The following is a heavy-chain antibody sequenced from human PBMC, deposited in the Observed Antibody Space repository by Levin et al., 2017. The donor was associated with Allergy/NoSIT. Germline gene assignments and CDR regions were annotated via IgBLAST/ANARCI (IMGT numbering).Heavy chain of an antibody. CDR2: ISGWGAT. D-gene: IGHD2-8*01. J-gene: IGHJ4*02. Sequence: SETLSLTCVVSGGSINTGSWWSWVRQPPEKGLEWIGEISGWGATHYNPSLKSRVTISVDKSKNQFSLSLSSMTAADTAVYYCVKNGAHTFEYYGQGTLVTVSS. CDR3: VKNGAHTFEY. CDR1: GGSINTGSW. V-gene: IGHV4-4*02.